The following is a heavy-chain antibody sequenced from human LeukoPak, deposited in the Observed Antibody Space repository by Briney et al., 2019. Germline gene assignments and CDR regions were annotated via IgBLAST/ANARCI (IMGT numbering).Heavy chain of an antibody. V-gene: IGHV3-64*04. CDR2: ITSNGGST. CDR1: GFTFSTNS. Sequence: GGSLRLSCSASGFTFSTNSMHWVRQAPGKGLEFVSAITSNGGSTYYADSVKGRFTISRDNSKKTLYLQMNSLRAEDTAVYYCAKADRGWGVITKDWGQGALVTVSS. D-gene: IGHD3-10*01. CDR3: AKADRGWGVITKD. J-gene: IGHJ4*02.